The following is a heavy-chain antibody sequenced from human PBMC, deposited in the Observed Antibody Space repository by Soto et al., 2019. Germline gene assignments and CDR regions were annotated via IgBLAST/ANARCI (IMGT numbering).Heavy chain of an antibody. D-gene: IGHD4-17*01. J-gene: IGHJ4*02. V-gene: IGHV1-18*01. Sequence: QVQLVQSGAEVKKPGASVKVSCKASGYTFTIYGISWVRQAPGQGLEWMGWISPYNGDTNYAQKFQGRVTMTTDTSATTAYMELRSLRSDGTAVYYCAGMTTVVIARFDYWGQGTLVTVSS. CDR3: AGMTTVVIARFDY. CDR1: GYTFTIYG. CDR2: ISPYNGDT.